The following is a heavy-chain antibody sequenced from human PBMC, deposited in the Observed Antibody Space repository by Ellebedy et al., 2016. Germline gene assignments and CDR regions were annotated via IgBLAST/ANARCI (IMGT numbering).Heavy chain of an antibody. CDR1: GGSISSGGYY. V-gene: IGHV4-31*03. Sequence: SETLSLXXTVSGGSISSGGYYWSWIRQHPGKGLEWIGYIYYSGSTYYNPSLKSRVTISVDTSKNQFSLKLSSVTAADTAVYYCARVVVVAAPYYYYGMDVWGQGTTVTVSS. CDR3: ARVVVVAAPYYYYGMDV. J-gene: IGHJ6*02. CDR2: IYYSGST. D-gene: IGHD2-15*01.